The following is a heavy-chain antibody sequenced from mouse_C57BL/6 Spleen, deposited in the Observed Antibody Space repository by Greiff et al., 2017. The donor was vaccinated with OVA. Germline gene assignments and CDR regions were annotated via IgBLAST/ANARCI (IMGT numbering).Heavy chain of an antibody. CDR3: ARSDDGYPDY. Sequence: VQLQQPGAELVKPGASVKMSCKASGYTFTSYWITWVKQRPGQGLEWIGDIYPGSGSTNYNEKFKSKATLAVDTSSSTAYMQLSSLTSKDSAVYYCARSDDGYPDYWGQGTTLTVSS. CDR2: IYPGSGST. D-gene: IGHD2-3*01. V-gene: IGHV1-55*01. J-gene: IGHJ2*01. CDR1: GYTFTSYW.